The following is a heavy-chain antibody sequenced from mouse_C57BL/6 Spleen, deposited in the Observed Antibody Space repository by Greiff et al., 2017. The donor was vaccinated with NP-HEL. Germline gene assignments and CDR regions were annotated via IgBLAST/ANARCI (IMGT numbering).Heavy chain of an antibody. D-gene: IGHD3-3*01. CDR1: GYTFTSYD. CDR3: ARCEGPRGPTAMDY. V-gene: IGHV1-85*01. CDR2: IYPRDGST. J-gene: IGHJ4*01. Sequence: QVQLKESGPELVKPGASVKLSCKASGYTFTSYDINWVKQRPGQGLEWIGWIYPRDGSTKYNEKFKGKATLTVDTSSSTAYMELHSLTSEDSAVYFCARCEGPRGPTAMDYWGQGTSVTVSS.